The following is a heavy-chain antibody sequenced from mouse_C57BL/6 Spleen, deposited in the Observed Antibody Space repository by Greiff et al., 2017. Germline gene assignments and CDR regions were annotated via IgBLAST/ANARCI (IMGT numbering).Heavy chain of an antibody. V-gene: IGHV1-64*01. CDR3: ARIRDSSGY. CDR1: GYTFTSYW. Sequence: QVQLQQPGAELVKPGASVKLSCKASGYTFTSYWMPWVKQRPGQGLEWIGMIHPNSGSTNYNEKVKSKATLTVDKSSSTAYMQLSSLTSEDSAVYYCARIRDSSGYWGQGTTLTVSS. D-gene: IGHD3-2*02. CDR2: IHPNSGST. J-gene: IGHJ2*01.